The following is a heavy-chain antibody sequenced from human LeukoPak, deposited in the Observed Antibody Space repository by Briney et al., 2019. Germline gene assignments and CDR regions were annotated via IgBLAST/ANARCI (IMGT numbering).Heavy chain of an antibody. Sequence: SETLSLTCTVSGGSISSYYCSWIRQPAGKGLEWIGRIYMSRSTNYNPSLKSRVTISVDKSKNQFSLKLSSVTAADTAVYYCASAHYGDYVSDYWGQGTLVTVSS. CDR2: IYMSRST. D-gene: IGHD4-17*01. V-gene: IGHV4-4*07. CDR3: ASAHYGDYVSDY. J-gene: IGHJ4*02. CDR1: GGSISSYY.